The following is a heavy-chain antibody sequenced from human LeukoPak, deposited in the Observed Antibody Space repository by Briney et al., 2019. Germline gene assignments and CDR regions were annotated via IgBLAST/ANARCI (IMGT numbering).Heavy chain of an antibody. CDR1: GGSISSTSHN. V-gene: IGHV4-39*01. D-gene: IGHD3-22*01. J-gene: IGHJ4*02. Sequence: SETLPLPYTDSGGSISSTSHNWGWIRQPPGKGLEWIGSIYYSGSTFYNPSLKGRVTISINTSKNQFSLKLSSVTAADTAVHYCASQPYYNSSGDYFYWGQGTL. CDR3: ASQPYYNSSGDYFY. CDR2: IYYSGST.